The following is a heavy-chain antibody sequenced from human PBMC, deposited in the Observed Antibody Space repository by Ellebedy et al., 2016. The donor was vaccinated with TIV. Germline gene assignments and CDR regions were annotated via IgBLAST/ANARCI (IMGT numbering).Heavy chain of an antibody. CDR2: IYYSGST. CDR3: ARGPRITIFGVVITNWFDP. D-gene: IGHD3-3*01. J-gene: IGHJ5*02. V-gene: IGHV4-30-4*01. Sequence: SETLSLTXTVSGGSISSGDYYWSWIRQPPGKGLEWIGYIYYSGSTYYNPSLKSRVTISVDTSKNQFSLKLSSVTAADTAVYYCARGPRITIFGVVITNWFDPWGQGTLVTVSS. CDR1: GGSISSGDYY.